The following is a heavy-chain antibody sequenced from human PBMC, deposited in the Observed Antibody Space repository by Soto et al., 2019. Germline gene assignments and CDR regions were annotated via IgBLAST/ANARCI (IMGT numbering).Heavy chain of an antibody. V-gene: IGHV4-59*01. D-gene: IGHD3-16*01. CDR3: ARGRHEVGGRMDAFDI. CDR1: GGSISSYY. J-gene: IGHJ3*02. CDR2: IYYSGST. Sequence: PSETLSLTCTVSGGSISSYYCSWIRQPPGKGLEWIGYIYYSGSTNYNPSLKSRVTISVDTSKNQFSLKLSSVTAADTAVYYCARGRHEVGGRMDAFDIWGQGTMVTVSS.